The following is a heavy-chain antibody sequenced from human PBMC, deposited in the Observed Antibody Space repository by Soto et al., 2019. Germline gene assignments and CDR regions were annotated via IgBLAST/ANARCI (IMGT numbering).Heavy chain of an antibody. CDR3: AKEVSLGSTVDLGY. D-gene: IGHD7-27*01. J-gene: IGHJ4*02. CDR1: GFTFTIFA. Sequence: GGSLKLSCAASGFTFTIFAMSWVRQSPGKGLEWVSTISGSGGSTYYADAVKGRFTISRGNSMGTLYLQMKSLRVEDTAIYYCAKEVSLGSTVDLGYWGQGTLVTVSS. CDR2: ISGSGGST. V-gene: IGHV3-23*01.